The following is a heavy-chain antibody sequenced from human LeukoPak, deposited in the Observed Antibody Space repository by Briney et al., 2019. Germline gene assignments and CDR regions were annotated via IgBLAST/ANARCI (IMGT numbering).Heavy chain of an antibody. CDR2: ISHDGSNK. CDR1: GFTFSSYT. D-gene: IGHD3-10*01. CDR3: ARGVYGSPPNYYYYYYMDV. V-gene: IGHV3-30*04. Sequence: GRSLRLSCAASGFTFSSYTIHWVRQAPGKGLEWVAVISHDGSNKYYADSVKGRFTISRDNSKNTLYLQMNSLRAEDTAVYYCARGVYGSPPNYYYYYYMDVWGKGTTVTVSS. J-gene: IGHJ6*03.